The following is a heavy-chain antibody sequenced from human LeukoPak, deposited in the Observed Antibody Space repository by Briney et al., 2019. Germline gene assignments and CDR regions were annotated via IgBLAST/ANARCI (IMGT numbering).Heavy chain of an antibody. Sequence: PSETLSLTCTVSGGSISSSSYYWGWIRQPPGRGLEWIGSIYYSGSTYYNPSLKSRVTISVDTSKNQFSLKLSSVTAADTAVYYCARIHRRDGCNGGPDYFDYWGQGTLVTVSS. V-gene: IGHV4-39*07. CDR2: IYYSGST. CDR1: GGSISSSSYY. D-gene: IGHD5-24*01. CDR3: ARIHRRDGCNGGPDYFDY. J-gene: IGHJ4*02.